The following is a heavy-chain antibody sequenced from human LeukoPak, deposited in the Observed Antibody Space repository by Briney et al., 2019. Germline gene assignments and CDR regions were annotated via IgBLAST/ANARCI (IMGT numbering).Heavy chain of an antibody. V-gene: IGHV4-39*07. J-gene: IGHJ3*02. CDR1: GGSISSSSYY. CDR3: AREVAYDSIVGDGFFWPHDFDI. CDR2: IYYSGST. D-gene: IGHD3-22*01. Sequence: SETLSLTCTVSGGSISSSSYYWGWIRQPPGKGLGWIGSIYYSGSTYYNPSLKSRVTISVDTSKNQFSLKPSSVTAADTAVYYCAREVAYDSIVGDGFFWPHDFDIWGQGTMVTVSS.